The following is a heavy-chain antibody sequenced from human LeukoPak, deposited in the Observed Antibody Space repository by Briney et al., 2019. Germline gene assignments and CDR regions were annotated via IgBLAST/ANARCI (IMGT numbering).Heavy chain of an antibody. CDR2: IHADGGGA. CDR1: GFTFSNYW. V-gene: IGHV3-74*01. D-gene: IGHD1-20*01. Sequence: PGGSLRLSCAASGFTFSNYWMHWVRQGPGKGLVWVSRIHADGGGASYADFVKGRFTIARDNTKNTVHLQLNSLRDEDTAVYYCARALYNWHDVVWGQGTLVTVSS. J-gene: IGHJ4*02. CDR3: ARALYNWHDVV.